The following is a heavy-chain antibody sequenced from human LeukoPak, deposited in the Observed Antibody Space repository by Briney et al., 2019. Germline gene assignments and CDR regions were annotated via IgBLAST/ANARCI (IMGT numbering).Heavy chain of an antibody. Sequence: PGGSLRLSCAASGFSFSNDAMTWVRQAPGKGLEWVSTVTGSDDTTYYTDSVKGRFTISRDHSKNMLHLQMNSLRVEDTAIYYCAKGPHFYGVYPRAYGAQGPLVPVP. CDR3: AKGPHFYGVYPRAY. D-gene: IGHD3-3*02. J-gene: IGHJ4*02. CDR1: GFSFSNDA. CDR2: VTGSDDTT. V-gene: IGHV3-23*01.